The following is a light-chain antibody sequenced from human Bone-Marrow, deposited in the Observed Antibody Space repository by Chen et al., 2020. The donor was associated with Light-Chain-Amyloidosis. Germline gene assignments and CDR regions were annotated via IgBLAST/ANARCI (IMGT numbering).Light chain of an antibody. Sequence: EIVMTQSPATLSVSPGDRATVSCRASESVSTNLACYQHKPGQAPRLLIYGASTRATGIPARFSGSGSGTEFTLTISSVQSEDFGLYFCQQYNKLPPIPFGQGIRLGIK. CDR2: GAS. CDR1: ESVSTN. J-gene: IGKJ5*01. CDR3: QQYNKLPPIP. V-gene: IGKV3-15*01.